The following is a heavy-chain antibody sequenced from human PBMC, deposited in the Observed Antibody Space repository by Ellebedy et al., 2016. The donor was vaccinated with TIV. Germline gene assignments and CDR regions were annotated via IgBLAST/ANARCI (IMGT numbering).Heavy chain of an antibody. CDR2: ISGNSGSI. CDR1: GFTFDDYA. J-gene: IGHJ4*02. V-gene: IGHV3-9*01. CDR3: AIELSNFGVAYFAY. D-gene: IGHD3-3*01. Sequence: SLKISCAASGFTFDDYAMHWVRPAPGKGLEWVSGISGNSGSIEYADSLKGRFTISRDNAKNSLYLQMNSLRTEDTDLYYCAIELSNFGVAYFAYWGQGTLATVSS.